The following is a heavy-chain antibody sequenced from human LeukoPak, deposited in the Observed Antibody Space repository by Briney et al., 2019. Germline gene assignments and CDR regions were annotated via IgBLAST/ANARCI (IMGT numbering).Heavy chain of an antibody. CDR2: IRSKANSYAT. CDR3: ARWEIRGTAHKLDY. CDR1: GFTFSGSA. J-gene: IGHJ4*02. Sequence: GGSLRLSCAASGFTFSGSAMHWVRQASGKGLEWVGRIRSKANSYATAYAASVKGRFTISRDDSKNTAYLQMNSLRAEDTAVYYCARWEIRGTAHKLDYWGQGTLVTVSS. V-gene: IGHV3-73*01. D-gene: IGHD1-7*01.